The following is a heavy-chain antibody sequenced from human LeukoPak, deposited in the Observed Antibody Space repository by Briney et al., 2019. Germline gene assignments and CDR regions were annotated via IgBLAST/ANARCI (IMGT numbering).Heavy chain of an antibody. Sequence: GRPLTLPCTASGFPLSSHAELWARHAPDKGLEWVAVILYDGSNIYYADPVKGRFTIYRDNSKNTLYLQMNSLRAEDTAVYYCASTGIAAGGTGYFDYWGQGTLVTVSS. V-gene: IGHV3-30-3*01. CDR2: ILYDGSNI. J-gene: IGHJ4*02. D-gene: IGHD6-13*01. CDR3: ASTGIAAGGTGYFDY. CDR1: GFPLSSHA.